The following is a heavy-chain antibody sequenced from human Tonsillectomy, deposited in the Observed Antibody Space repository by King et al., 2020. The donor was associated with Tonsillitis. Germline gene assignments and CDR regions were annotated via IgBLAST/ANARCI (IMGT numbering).Heavy chain of an antibody. CDR3: TRGEIAAGGWGYFDR. J-gene: IGHJ4*02. D-gene: IGHD6-13*01. CDR1: GFTFGDYA. Sequence: VQLVESGGDLVKPGRSLRLSCTASGFTFGDYAMSWFRQAPGKGLEWVGFIRSKAYGGTTEYAASVKGRFTISRDDSRSIAYLQMDSLRTDDTAVYYCTRGEIAAGGWGYFDRWGQGTLVTVSS. CDR2: IRSKAYGGTT. V-gene: IGHV3-49*05.